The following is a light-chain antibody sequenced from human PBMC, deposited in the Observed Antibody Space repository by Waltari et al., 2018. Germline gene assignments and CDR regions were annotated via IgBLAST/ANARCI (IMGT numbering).Light chain of an antibody. CDR3: NSRDSSGNV. J-gene: IGLJ2*01. CDR2: GKN. Sequence: SSELTQDPAVSVALGQTVRITCPGDSLIRPYASWYQQKPGQAPVLVIYGKNNRPSGIPDRFSGSSSGNTASLTITGAQAEDEADYYCNSRDSSGNVFGGGTKLTVL. CDR1: SLIRPY. V-gene: IGLV3-19*01.